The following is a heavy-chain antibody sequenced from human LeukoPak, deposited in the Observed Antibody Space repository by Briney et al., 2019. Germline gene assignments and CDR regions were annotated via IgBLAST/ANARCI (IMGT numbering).Heavy chain of an antibody. CDR1: GGSISSYY. V-gene: IGHV4-59*01. D-gene: IGHD6-19*01. CDR2: TYYSGST. J-gene: IGHJ4*02. Sequence: SETLSLTCTVSGGSISSYYWSWIRQPPGKGLEWIGYTYYSGSTNYNPSLKRRVTISVDTSKNQFSLKLSSVTAADTAVYYCARLGEQWLASFDYWGQGTLVTVSS. CDR3: ARLGEQWLASFDY.